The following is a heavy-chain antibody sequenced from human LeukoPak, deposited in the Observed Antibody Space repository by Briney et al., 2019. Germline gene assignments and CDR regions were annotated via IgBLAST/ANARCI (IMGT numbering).Heavy chain of an antibody. CDR2: IRYDGSNK. CDR1: GFTFSSYG. CDR3: AKERARYCSSTSCPPDY. D-gene: IGHD2-2*01. Sequence: GESLKISCAASGFTFSSYGMHWVRQAPGKGLEWVAFIRYDGSNKYYADSVKDRFTISRDNSKNTLYLQMNSLRAEDTAVYYCAKERARYCSSTSCPPDYWGQGTLVTVSS. V-gene: IGHV3-30*02. J-gene: IGHJ4*02.